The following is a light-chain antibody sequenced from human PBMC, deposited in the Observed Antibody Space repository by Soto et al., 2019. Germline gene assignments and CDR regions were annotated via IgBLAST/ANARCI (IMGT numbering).Light chain of an antibody. CDR1: QSISSW. V-gene: IGKV1-5*01. CDR3: QQHSTSSRT. Sequence: DIQMTQSPPTLSASVGDRVTITCRASQSISSWLAWYQQRPGKAPNLLIYDVSSLESGVPSRFSGSGSGTEFTLTISSLQPDDFATYYCQQHSTSSRTFGQGTKVEIK. J-gene: IGKJ1*01. CDR2: DVS.